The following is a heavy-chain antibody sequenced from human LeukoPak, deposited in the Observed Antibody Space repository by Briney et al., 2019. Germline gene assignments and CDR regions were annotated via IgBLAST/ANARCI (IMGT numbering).Heavy chain of an antibody. CDR1: RGTFSSYA. CDR2: IIPIFGTA. D-gene: IGHD3-3*01. CDR3: ARGYDDYDFWSGYSLDAFDI. J-gene: IGHJ3*02. V-gene: IGHV1-69*05. Sequence: ASVKVSCKASRGTFSSYAISWVRQAPGQGLEWMGRIIPIFGTANYAQKFQGRVTITTDESTSTAYMELSSLRSEDTAVYYCARGYDDYDFWSGYSLDAFDIWGQGTMVTVSS.